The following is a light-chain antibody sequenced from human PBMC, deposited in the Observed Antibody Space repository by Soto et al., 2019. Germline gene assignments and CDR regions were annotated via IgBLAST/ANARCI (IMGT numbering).Light chain of an antibody. CDR2: WAS. Sequence: DIVMTQSPDSLAVSLGERATINCKSSQSVLYSSNNKNYLTWYQQKPGQPPKLLIYWASTRESGVPDRFSGRGSGTDFTLTINSLQAEDVAIYYCQQYYSIPYTFGQGTKLEIK. J-gene: IGKJ2*01. CDR1: QSVLYSSNNKNY. V-gene: IGKV4-1*01. CDR3: QQYYSIPYT.